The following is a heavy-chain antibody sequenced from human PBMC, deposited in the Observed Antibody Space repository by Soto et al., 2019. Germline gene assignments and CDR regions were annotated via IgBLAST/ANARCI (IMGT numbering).Heavy chain of an antibody. CDR2: IIPILGIA. CDR1: GGTFSSYT. Sequence: QVQLVQSGAEVKKPGSSVKVSCKASGGTFSSYTISWVRQAPGQGLEWMGRIIPILGIANYAQKFQGRVTITADKSTSTAYMELSSLRSEDTAVYYCARLRERESIAAAGLDYWGQGTLVTVSS. V-gene: IGHV1-69*02. D-gene: IGHD6-13*01. CDR3: ARLRERESIAAAGLDY. J-gene: IGHJ4*02.